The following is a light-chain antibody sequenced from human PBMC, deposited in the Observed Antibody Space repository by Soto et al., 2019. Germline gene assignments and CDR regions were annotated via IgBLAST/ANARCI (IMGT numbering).Light chain of an antibody. CDR2: STN. CDR3: VLYMGSGVVV. Sequence: QTVVTQEPSFSVSPGGTVTLTCGLSSGSVSTSYYPSWYQQTPGQAPRTLIHSTNTRSSGVPDRFSGSILANKAALTITGAQADDESDYYCVLYMGSGVVVFGGGTKLTVL. CDR1: SGSVSTSYY. J-gene: IGLJ3*02. V-gene: IGLV8-61*01.